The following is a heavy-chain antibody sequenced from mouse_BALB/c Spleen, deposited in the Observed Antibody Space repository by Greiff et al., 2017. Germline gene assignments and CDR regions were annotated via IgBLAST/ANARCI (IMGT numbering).Heavy chain of an antibody. CDR2: INPSNGGT. V-gene: IGHV1S81*02. CDR3: TRGDYGNLYAMDY. CDR1: GYTFTSYY. Sequence: QVQLQQSGAELVKPGASVKLSCKASGYTFTSYYMYWVKQRPGQGLEWIGEINPSNGGTNFNEKFKSKATLTVDKSSSTAYMQLSSLTSEDSAVYYCTRGDYGNLYAMDYWGQGTSVTVSS. D-gene: IGHD2-1*01. J-gene: IGHJ4*01.